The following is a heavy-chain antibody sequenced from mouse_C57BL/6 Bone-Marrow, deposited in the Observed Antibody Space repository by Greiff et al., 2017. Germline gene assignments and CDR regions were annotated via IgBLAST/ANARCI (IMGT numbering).Heavy chain of an antibody. CDR2: IDPEDGET. CDR3: SSFDGNYFDF. Sequence: VQLKESGAELVKPGASVKLSCTASGFNIEDYYIHWVKQRTEQGLEWIGRIDPEDGETKYAPKFQDKATIPADTSSNTAYLQLSSLTSEDTPVYYCSSFDGNYFDFWGQGTPLTVAS. D-gene: IGHD2-3*01. J-gene: IGHJ2*01. CDR1: GFNIEDYY. V-gene: IGHV14-2*01.